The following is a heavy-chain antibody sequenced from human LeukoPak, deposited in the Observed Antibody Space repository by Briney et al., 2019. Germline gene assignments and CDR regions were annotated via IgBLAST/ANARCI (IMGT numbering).Heavy chain of an antibody. J-gene: IGHJ4*02. CDR1: GFTFSSYW. CDR3: ARGYYDILTGYYKAHYFDY. CDR2: IKQDGSEK. D-gene: IGHD3-9*01. Sequence: GGSLRLFCAASGFTFSSYWMSWVRQAPGRGLEWVANIKQDGSEKYYVDSVKGRFTISRDNAKNSLYLQMNSLRAEDTAVYYCARGYYDILTGYYKAHYFDYWGQGTLVTVSS. V-gene: IGHV3-7*03.